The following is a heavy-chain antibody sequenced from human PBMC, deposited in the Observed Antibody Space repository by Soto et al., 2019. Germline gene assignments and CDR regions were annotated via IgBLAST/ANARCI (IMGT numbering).Heavy chain of an antibody. J-gene: IGHJ5*02. V-gene: IGHV3-30-3*01. CDR2: ISHDGSNK. Sequence: PGGSLRLSCAASGFTFSSYAIHWVRQAPGMGLEWVAAISHDGSNKYFADSVKGRFTISRDDSKSTLFLQMNNLRLEDTAVYYCARAITPDFWSGAYSFDPWGQGTLVTVSS. CDR1: GFTFSSYA. CDR3: ARAITPDFWSGAYSFDP. D-gene: IGHD3-3*01.